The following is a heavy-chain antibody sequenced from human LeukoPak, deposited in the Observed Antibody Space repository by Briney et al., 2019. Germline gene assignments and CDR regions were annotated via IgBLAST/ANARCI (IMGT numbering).Heavy chain of an antibody. J-gene: IGHJ4*02. D-gene: IGHD3-16*01. V-gene: IGHV3-7*04. Sequence: PGGSLRLSCAASGFTFSNYWMSWVRQAPGKGLEWVATIKQDGSEKYYVDSVKGRFTISRDNAKNSLYLRMNYLRAEDTAVYYCARGTRGPHYWGQGTLVTVSS. CDR1: GFTFSNYW. CDR3: ARGTRGPHY. CDR2: IKQDGSEK.